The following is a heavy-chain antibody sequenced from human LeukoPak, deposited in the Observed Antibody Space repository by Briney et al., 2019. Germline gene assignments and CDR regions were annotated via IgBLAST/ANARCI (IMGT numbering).Heavy chain of an antibody. CDR1: GGSISGYY. Sequence: SETLSLTCTVSGGSISGYYWSWIRQPPGKGLEWIGYIYYSGSTNYSPSLKSRVTISLDTSKNQFSLKLSSVTAADTAVYYCARGVNSGYFDYCGQGTLVTVSS. CDR2: IYYSGST. CDR3: ARGVNSGYFDY. D-gene: IGHD1-26*01. J-gene: IGHJ4*02. V-gene: IGHV4-59*01.